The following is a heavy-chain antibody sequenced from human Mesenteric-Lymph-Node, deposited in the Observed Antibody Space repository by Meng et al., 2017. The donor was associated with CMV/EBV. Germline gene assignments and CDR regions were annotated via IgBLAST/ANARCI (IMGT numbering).Heavy chain of an antibody. CDR3: AREGDGVSFDY. CDR2: IGRDGSEK. D-gene: IGHD3-3*01. V-gene: IGHV3-7*01. J-gene: IGHJ4*02. CDR1: GFRCRGYW. Sequence: GRSLRLSCAASGFRCRGYWMSWVRQAPGKGLEWVANIGRDGSEKHSVDSMKGRFTISRDNAKNSVYLQMNRLRDEDTAVYYCAREGDGVSFDYWGQGARVTVSS.